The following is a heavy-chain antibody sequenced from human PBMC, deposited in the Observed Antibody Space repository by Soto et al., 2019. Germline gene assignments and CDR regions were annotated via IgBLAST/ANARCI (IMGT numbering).Heavy chain of an antibody. J-gene: IGHJ6*02. CDR2: IIPIFGTA. D-gene: IGHD3-22*01. CDR1: GGTFSSYA. CDR3: ARPENSSGYYSTYYYYGMDV. Sequence: SVKVSCKASGGTFSSYAISWVRQAPGQGLEWMGGIIPIFGTANYAQKFQGRVTITADESTSTAYMELSSLRSEDTAVYYCARPENSSGYYSTYYYYGMDVWGQGTTVTVSS. V-gene: IGHV1-69*13.